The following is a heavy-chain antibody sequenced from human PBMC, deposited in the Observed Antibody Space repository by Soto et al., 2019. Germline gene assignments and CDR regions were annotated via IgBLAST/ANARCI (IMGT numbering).Heavy chain of an antibody. D-gene: IGHD3-10*01. CDR2: INHSGGT. J-gene: IGHJ5*02. V-gene: IGHV4-34*01. Sequence: PSETLSLTCAVYGGSFSGYYWSWIRQPPGKWLEWIGEINHSGGTNYNPSLKSRVTISVDTSKNQFSLKLSSVTAADTAVYYCARYYYGSGRYNWFDPWGQGTLVTVSS. CDR1: GGSFSGYY. CDR3: ARYYYGSGRYNWFDP.